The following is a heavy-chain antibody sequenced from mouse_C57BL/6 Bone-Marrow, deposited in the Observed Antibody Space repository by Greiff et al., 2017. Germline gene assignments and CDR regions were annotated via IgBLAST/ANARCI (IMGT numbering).Heavy chain of an antibody. CDR3: ARRRGYWYFDV. J-gene: IGHJ1*03. V-gene: IGHV1-64*01. CDR1: GYTFTSYW. Sequence: QVQLQQPGAELVKPGASVKLSCKASGYTFTSYWMHWVKQRPGQGLEWIGMIHPNSGSTNYNEKFKSKATLTVDKSSSTAYMQLSSLTSEDSAVYDCARRRGYWYFDVWGTGTTVTVSS. CDR2: IHPNSGST.